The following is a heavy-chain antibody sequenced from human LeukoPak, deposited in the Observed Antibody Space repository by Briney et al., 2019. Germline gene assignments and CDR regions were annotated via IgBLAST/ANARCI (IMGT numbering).Heavy chain of an antibody. V-gene: IGHV4-38-2*02. D-gene: IGHD7-27*01. Sequence: SETLSLTCTVSGYSISSGYYWGWIRQPPGKGLEWIGSIYHSGSTYYNPSLKSRVTISVDTSKNQFSLKLSPVTAADTAVYYCARASTTGNYWGQGTLVTVSS. CDR1: GYSISSGYY. CDR2: IYHSGST. J-gene: IGHJ4*02. CDR3: ARASTTGNY.